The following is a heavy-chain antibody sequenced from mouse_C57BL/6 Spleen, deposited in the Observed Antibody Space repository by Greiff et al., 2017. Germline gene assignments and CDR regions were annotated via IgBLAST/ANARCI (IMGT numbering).Heavy chain of an antibody. D-gene: IGHD3-1*01. J-gene: IGHJ4*01. CDR1: GYAFSSSW. CDR3: ARSGTYAMDY. CDR2: IYPGDGDT. V-gene: IGHV1-82*01. Sequence: QVQLQQSGPELVKPGASVKISCKASGYAFSSSWMNWVKQRPGKGLEWIGRIYPGDGDTNYNGKFKGKATLTADKSSSTAYMHLSSLTSEDSAVYFCARSGTYAMDYWGQGTSVTVSS.